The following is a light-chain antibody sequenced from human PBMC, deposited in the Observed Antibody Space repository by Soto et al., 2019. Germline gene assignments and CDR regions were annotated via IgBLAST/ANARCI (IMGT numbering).Light chain of an antibody. Sequence: SYELTQPPSVSVAPGKTARITCGGNNIGSKSVHWYQQKPGQAPVLVIYYDSDRLSGIHERFSGSNSGNTATLTISRVEAGDEADYYCQVWDSSSDHRVFGTGTKLTV. CDR1: NIGSKS. V-gene: IGLV3-21*04. CDR3: QVWDSSSDHRV. CDR2: YDS. J-gene: IGLJ1*01.